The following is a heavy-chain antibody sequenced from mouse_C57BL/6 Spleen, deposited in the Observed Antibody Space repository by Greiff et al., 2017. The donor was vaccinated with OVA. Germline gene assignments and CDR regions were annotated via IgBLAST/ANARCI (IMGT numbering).Heavy chain of an antibody. V-gene: IGHV1-72*01. J-gene: IGHJ2*01. Sequence: QVHVKQPGAELVKPGASVKLSCKASGYTFTSYWMHWVKQRPGRGLEWIGRIDPNSGGTKYNEKFKSKATLTVDKPSSTAYMQLSSLTSEDSAVYYCASEEGYDYDEDYFDYWGQGTTLTVAS. CDR2: IDPNSGGT. CDR3: ASEEGYDYDEDYFDY. D-gene: IGHD2-4*01. CDR1: GYTFTSYW.